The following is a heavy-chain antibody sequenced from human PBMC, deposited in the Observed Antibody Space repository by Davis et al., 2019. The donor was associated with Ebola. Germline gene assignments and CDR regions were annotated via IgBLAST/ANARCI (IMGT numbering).Heavy chain of an antibody. Sequence: ASVKVSCKASGYTFTDYLMHWVRQAPGQGLEWMGLINPSIGNTSLAQKFQGRVTLTRDTSTSTVHMDLSSLKSEDTAIYYCASGEFVDFWGQGTRVTVSS. CDR3: ASGEFVDF. V-gene: IGHV1-46*01. CDR1: GYTFTDYL. J-gene: IGHJ4*02. D-gene: IGHD3-10*01. CDR2: INPSIGNT.